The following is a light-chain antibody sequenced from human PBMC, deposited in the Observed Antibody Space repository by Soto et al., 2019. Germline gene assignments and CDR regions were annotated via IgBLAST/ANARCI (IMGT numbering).Light chain of an antibody. V-gene: IGKV1-5*01. CDR1: QSINSW. J-gene: IGKJ5*01. CDR2: DAS. Sequence: DIQMTQYPSTLSASVGDRVTITCRASQSINSWLAWYQQKPGKAPQALIYDASSLKSGVPSRFSGNGSGTEFTLTISSLQPDDFATYYCQQYNTYSTFGQGTRLEIK. CDR3: QQYNTYST.